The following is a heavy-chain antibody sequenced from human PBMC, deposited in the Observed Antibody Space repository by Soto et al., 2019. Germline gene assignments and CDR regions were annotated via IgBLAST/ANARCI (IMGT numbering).Heavy chain of an antibody. D-gene: IGHD6-25*01. Sequence: EVQMLESGGGLVQPGGSLRLSCAASGFTFNSCATSWVRQAPGKGLEWVAAISSSGDSRYYADSVNGRFTISRDNSKNTLYLQMNSLRAGDSAIYYCAKDKRLPHDVFDIWGQGTMVTVSS. CDR2: ISSSGDSR. CDR3: AKDKRLPHDVFDI. V-gene: IGHV3-23*01. CDR1: GFTFNSCA. J-gene: IGHJ3*02.